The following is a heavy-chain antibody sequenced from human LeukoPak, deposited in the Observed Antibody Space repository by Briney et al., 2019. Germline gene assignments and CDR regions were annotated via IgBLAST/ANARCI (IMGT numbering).Heavy chain of an antibody. J-gene: IGHJ5*02. D-gene: IGHD3-22*01. CDR3: ARHVMIVFNWFDP. Sequence: PSETLSLTCTVSGGSISSYYWSWIRQPPGKGLEWIGYIYYSGSTNYNPSLKSRVTISVDTSKNQFSLKLSSVTAADTAVYYCARHVMIVFNWFDPWGQGTLVTVSS. CDR2: IYYSGST. CDR1: GGSISSYY. V-gene: IGHV4-59*01.